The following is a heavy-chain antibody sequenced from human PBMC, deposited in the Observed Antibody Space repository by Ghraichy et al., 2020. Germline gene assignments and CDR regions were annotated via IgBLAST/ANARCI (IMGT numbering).Heavy chain of an antibody. J-gene: IGHJ5*02. CDR3: ARWYRGYSYGYPRQTGWFDP. CDR2: INHSGST. Sequence: SETLSLTCAVYGGSFSGYYWSWIRQPPGKGLEWIGEINHSGSTNYNPSLKSRVTISVDTSKNQFSLKLSSVTAADTAVYYCARWYRGYSYGYPRQTGWFDPWGQGTLVTVSS. V-gene: IGHV4-34*01. CDR1: GGSFSGYY. D-gene: IGHD5-18*01.